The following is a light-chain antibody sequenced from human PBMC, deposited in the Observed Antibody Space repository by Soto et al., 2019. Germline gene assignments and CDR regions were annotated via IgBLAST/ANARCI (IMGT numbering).Light chain of an antibody. V-gene: IGLV2-11*01. CDR1: SSGVGGYNY. J-gene: IGLJ1*01. Sequence: QSALTQPRSVSGSPGQSVTISCTGTSSGVGGYNYVSWYQQHPGKAPKLMIYDVSNRPSGVPDRFSGYKSGNTASLTISGLQAEDEADDYCCSYAGSYYVFGTGTQLTVL. CDR3: CSYAGSYYV. CDR2: DVS.